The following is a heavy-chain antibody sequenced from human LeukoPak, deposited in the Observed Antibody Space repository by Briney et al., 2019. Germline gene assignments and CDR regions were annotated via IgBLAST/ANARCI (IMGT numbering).Heavy chain of an antibody. D-gene: IGHD3-22*01. CDR2: ISAYNGNT. V-gene: IGHV1-18*01. CDR3: ARDERLFRDSSGSAFDY. J-gene: IGHJ4*02. Sequence: GASVKVSCKASGHTFTSYGISWVRQAPGQGLEWMGWISAYNGNTNYAQKLQGRVTMTTDTSTSTAYMELRSLRSDDTAVYYCARDERLFRDSSGSAFDYWGQGTLVTVSS. CDR1: GHTFTSYG.